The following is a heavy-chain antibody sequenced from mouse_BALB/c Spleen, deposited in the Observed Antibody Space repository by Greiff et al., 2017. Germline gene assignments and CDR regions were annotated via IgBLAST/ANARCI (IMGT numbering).Heavy chain of an antibody. CDR2: IWTGGGT. CDR1: GFSLTSYD. Sequence: VKLMESGPGLVAPSQSLSITCTVSGFSLTSYDISWIRQPPGKGLEWLGVIWTGGGTNYNSAFMSRLSISKDNSKSQVFLKMNSLQTDDTAIYYCVRDGNFDYWGQGTTLTVSS. J-gene: IGHJ2*01. D-gene: IGHD1-1*02. V-gene: IGHV2-9-2*01. CDR3: VRDGNFDY.